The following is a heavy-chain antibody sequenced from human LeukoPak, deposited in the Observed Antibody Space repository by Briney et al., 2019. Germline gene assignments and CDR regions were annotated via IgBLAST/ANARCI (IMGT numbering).Heavy chain of an antibody. CDR1: GFIFSSYW. J-gene: IGHJ4*02. Sequence: DPGGSLRLSCAASGFIFSSYWMSWVRQAPGKGLEWVANIKQGGSEKYYVDSVKGRFTISRDNAKHSLSLQMNSLRAEDTAVYYCARDRLYGPPDYWGQGTLVTVSS. CDR3: ARDRLYGPPDY. D-gene: IGHD4-17*01. CDR2: IKQGGSEK. V-gene: IGHV3-7*01.